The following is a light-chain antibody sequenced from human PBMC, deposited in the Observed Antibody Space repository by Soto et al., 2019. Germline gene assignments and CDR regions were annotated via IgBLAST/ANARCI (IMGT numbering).Light chain of an antibody. V-gene: IGLV4-69*01. Sequence: QPVLTQSPSASASLGASVKLTCTLSSGHSSYAIAWHQQQPEKGPRYLMKLNSDGSHSKGDGIPYRFSGSSSGAERYLTISSLQSEDEADYYCPTWGTGPWVFGGGTKLTVL. CDR3: PTWGTGPWV. CDR2: LNSDGSH. CDR1: SGHSSYA. J-gene: IGLJ3*02.